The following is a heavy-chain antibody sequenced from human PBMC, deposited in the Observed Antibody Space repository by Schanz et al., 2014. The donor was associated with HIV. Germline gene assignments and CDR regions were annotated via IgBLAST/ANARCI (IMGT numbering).Heavy chain of an antibody. CDR1: GGTFSNYA. Sequence: QVQLVQSGAEVKMPGSSVKVSCKASGGTFSNYAMTWVRQAPGQGLEWMAGIFPIIGTADYAQKFQGRVTITADKSTSTLYLELSSLRSEDTAVYYCTSGSFEFGDLLDDYYYDAMDVWGQGTTVTVSS. V-gene: IGHV1-69*06. CDR2: IFPIIGTA. CDR3: TSGSFEFGDLLDDYYYDAMDV. D-gene: IGHD3-10*01. J-gene: IGHJ6*02.